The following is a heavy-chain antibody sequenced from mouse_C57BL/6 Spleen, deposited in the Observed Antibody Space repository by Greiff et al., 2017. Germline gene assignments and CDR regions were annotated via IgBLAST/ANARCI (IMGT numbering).Heavy chain of an antibody. CDR3: ARSVYDYDKGYAMDY. CDR2: IHPNSGST. J-gene: IGHJ4*01. Sequence: QVQLQQPGAELVKPGASVKLSCKASGYTFTSYWMHWVKQRPGQGLEWIGMIHPNSGSTNYNEKFKSKATLTVVKSSSSAYMQLSRLTSEDSAVYYCARSVYDYDKGYAMDYWGQGTSVTVSS. CDR1: GYTFTSYW. D-gene: IGHD2-4*01. V-gene: IGHV1-64*01.